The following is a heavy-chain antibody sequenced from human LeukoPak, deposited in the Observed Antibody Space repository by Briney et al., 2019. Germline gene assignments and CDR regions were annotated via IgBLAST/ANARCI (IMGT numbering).Heavy chain of an antibody. CDR2: LIPIFGTA. CDR3: ARSYDFWSGYYTPFDY. CDR1: GGTLSSYA. Sequence: SVKVSCKASGGTLSSYAISWVRQAPGQGLEWMGGLIPIFGTANYAQKFQGRVTITADESTSTAYMELSSLRSEDTAVYYCARSYDFWSGYYTPFDYWGQGTLVTVSS. J-gene: IGHJ4*02. V-gene: IGHV1-69*01. D-gene: IGHD3-3*01.